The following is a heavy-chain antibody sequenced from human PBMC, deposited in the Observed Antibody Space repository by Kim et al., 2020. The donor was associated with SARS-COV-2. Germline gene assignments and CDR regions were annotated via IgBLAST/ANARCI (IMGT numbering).Heavy chain of an antibody. J-gene: IGHJ4*02. V-gene: IGHV4-30-4*01. CDR1: GGSISSGDYF. Sequence: SETLSLTCTVSGGSISSGDYFWSWIRQPPGKGLEWIGYISYSGISHYNASLKSRLSISLDTSMNQFFLKLSSVSAADTAVYYCARSPQPLTTCYLDHWGQGTLVTVSS. CDR2: ISYSGIS. D-gene: IGHD2-2*01. CDR3: ARSPQPLTTCYLDH.